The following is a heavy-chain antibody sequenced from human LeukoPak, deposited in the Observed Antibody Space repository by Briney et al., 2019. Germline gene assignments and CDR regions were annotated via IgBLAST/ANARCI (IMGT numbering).Heavy chain of an antibody. J-gene: IGHJ6*02. D-gene: IGHD6-19*01. CDR1: GGTFSSYA. CDR2: IIPIFGTA. CDR3: AADHQFSGWESAYGMDV. V-gene: IGHV1-69*13. Sequence: SVKVSCKASGGTFSSYAISWVGQAPGQGLEWMGGIIPIFGTANYAQKFQGRVTITADESTSTAYMELSSLRSEDTAVYYCAADHQFSGWESAYGMDVWGQGTTVTVSS.